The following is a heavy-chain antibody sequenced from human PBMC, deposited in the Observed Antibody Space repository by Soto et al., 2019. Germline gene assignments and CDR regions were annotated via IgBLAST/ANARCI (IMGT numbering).Heavy chain of an antibody. V-gene: IGHV4-4*07. D-gene: IGHD6-13*01. Sequence: SETLSLTCTVSGGSISSYYWSWIRQPAGKGLEWIGRIYTSGSTNYNPSLKSRVTMSVDTSKNQFSLKLSSVTAADTAVYYCARETWGSSSWYIYYGMDVWGQGTTVTVS. CDR2: IYTSGST. CDR1: GGSISSYY. J-gene: IGHJ6*02. CDR3: ARETWGSSSWYIYYGMDV.